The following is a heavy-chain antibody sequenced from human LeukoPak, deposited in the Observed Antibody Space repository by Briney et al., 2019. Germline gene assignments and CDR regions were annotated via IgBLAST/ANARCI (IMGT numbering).Heavy chain of an antibody. D-gene: IGHD2-21*02. Sequence: SETLSLTCTVSGGSISSGSYYWSWIRQPAGKGLEWIGRIYTSGSTNYNPSLKSRVTISVDTTKNQFSLRLSSVTAADTAVYYCARAVVVTAIRAYYFDYWGQGTLVTVSS. CDR1: GGSISSGSYY. J-gene: IGHJ4*02. CDR3: ARAVVVTAIRAYYFDY. V-gene: IGHV4-61*02. CDR2: IYTSGST.